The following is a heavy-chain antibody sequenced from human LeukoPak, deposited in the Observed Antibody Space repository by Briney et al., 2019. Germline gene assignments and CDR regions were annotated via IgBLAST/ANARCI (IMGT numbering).Heavy chain of an antibody. CDR1: GFTFSGSA. D-gene: IGHD3-22*01. J-gene: IGHJ4*02. Sequence: GGSLKLSCAASGFTFSGSAMHWVRQAPGKGLEWVAVISYEGSNKYYADSVKGRFTISRDNSKNTLYLQMNSLRAEDTAVYYCAKDLETYYDSSGYYGLLWDYWGQGTLVTVSS. CDR2: ISYEGSNK. V-gene: IGHV3-30-3*01. CDR3: AKDLETYYDSSGYYGLLWDY.